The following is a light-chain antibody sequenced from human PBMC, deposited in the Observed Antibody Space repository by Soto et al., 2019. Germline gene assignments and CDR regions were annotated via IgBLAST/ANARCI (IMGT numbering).Light chain of an antibody. J-gene: IGLJ2*01. CDR3: SSYTSSSALEI. CDR2: DVS. V-gene: IGLV2-14*01. Sequence: QSALTQPASVSGSPGQSITISCTGTSSDVGGYNYVSWYQQHPGKAPKLMIYDVSNRPSGVSNRFSGTKSGNTASLTISRLQAENEADYYCSSYTSSSALEIFGEGTKMTV. CDR1: SSDVGGYNY.